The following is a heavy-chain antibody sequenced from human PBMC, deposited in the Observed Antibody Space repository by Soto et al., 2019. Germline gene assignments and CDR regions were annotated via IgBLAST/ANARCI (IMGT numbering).Heavy chain of an antibody. V-gene: IGHV4-34*01. Sequence: PSETLSLTCAVYGGSFSGYHWSWIRQPPGKGLEWIGEINHSGSTNYNPSLKSRVTISVDTSKNQFSLKLSSVTAADTAVYYCARLKNYYYGSGSYPTYYYYYGMDVWGQGTTVTVSS. J-gene: IGHJ6*02. CDR3: ARLKNYYYGSGSYPTYYYYYGMDV. CDR1: GGSFSGYH. D-gene: IGHD3-10*01. CDR2: INHSGST.